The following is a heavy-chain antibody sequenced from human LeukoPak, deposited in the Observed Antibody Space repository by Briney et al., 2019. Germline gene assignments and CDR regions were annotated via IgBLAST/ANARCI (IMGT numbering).Heavy chain of an antibody. J-gene: IGHJ4*02. CDR1: GYTFTSYD. Sequence: ASVKVSCKASGYTFTSYDINWVRQATGQGLEWMGWTNPNSGNTGYAQKFQGRVTITRNTSISTACMELSSLRSEDTAVYYCARADRKTWYSSSWYLDYWGQGTLVTVSS. CDR2: TNPNSGNT. V-gene: IGHV1-8*03. D-gene: IGHD6-13*01. CDR3: ARADRKTWYSSSWYLDY.